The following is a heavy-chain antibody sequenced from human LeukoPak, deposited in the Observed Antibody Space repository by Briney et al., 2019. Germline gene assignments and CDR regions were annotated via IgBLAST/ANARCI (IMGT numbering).Heavy chain of an antibody. V-gene: IGHV4-59*01. J-gene: IGHJ4*02. CDR3: ARSSYDSSGYYYTPYFDY. D-gene: IGHD3-22*01. Sequence: PSETLSLTCTVSGGSISSYYWSWIRQPPGKGLEWIGYIYYSGSTNYNPSLKSRVTISVDTSKNQFSLKLSSVTAADTAVYYCARSSYDSSGYYYTPYFDYWGQGTLVTVSS. CDR1: GGSISSYY. CDR2: IYYSGST.